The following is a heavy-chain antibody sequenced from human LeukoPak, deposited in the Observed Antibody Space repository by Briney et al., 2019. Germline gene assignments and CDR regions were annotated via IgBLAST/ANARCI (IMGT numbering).Heavy chain of an antibody. J-gene: IGHJ4*02. Sequence: HAGGSLRLSCAASGFTFTSFGMHWVRQAPGKGLEWVAFIRYDGTNKYYVDSVKGRFTTSRDNSKNTLYLQMNSLRPEDTAVYYCAKNSGTESHWGQGTLVTVSS. CDR2: IRYDGTNK. CDR3: AKNSGTESH. D-gene: IGHD2-21*01. CDR1: GFTFTSFG. V-gene: IGHV3-30*02.